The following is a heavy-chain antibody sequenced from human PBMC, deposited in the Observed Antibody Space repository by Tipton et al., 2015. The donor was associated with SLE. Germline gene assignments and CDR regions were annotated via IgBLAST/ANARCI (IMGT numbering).Heavy chain of an antibody. CDR2: IYYSGST. J-gene: IGHJ4*02. CDR1: GGSFSSHY. CDR3: ARDRLDDDFWSGYYPNFDY. V-gene: IGHV4-59*11. Sequence: TLSLTCAVYGGSFSSHYWSWIRQPPGKGLEWIGYIYYSGSTNYNPSLKSRVTISVDTSKNQFSLKLSSVTAADTAVYYCARDRLDDDFWSGYYPNFDYWGQGTLVTVSS. D-gene: IGHD3-3*01.